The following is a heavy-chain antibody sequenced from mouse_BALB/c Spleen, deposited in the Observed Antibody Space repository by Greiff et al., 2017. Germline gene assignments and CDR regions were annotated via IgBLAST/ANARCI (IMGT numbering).Heavy chain of an antibody. CDR2: ISSGGSYT. CDR1: GFTFSSYA. D-gene: IGHD2-14*01. Sequence: EVKVVESGGGLVKPGGSLKLSCAASGFTFSSYAMSWVRQTPEKRLEWVATISSGGSYTYYPDSVKGRFTISRDNAKNTLYLQMSSLRSEDTAMYYCARQGTNRYDGEDYFDYWGQGTTLTVSS. J-gene: IGHJ2*01. CDR3: ARQGTNRYDGEDYFDY. V-gene: IGHV5-9-3*01.